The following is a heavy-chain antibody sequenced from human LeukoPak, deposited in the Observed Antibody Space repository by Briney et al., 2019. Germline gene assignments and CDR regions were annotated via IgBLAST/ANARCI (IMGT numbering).Heavy chain of an antibody. CDR3: ARSGSHYYYSMDV. CDR1: GFTVSSNY. D-gene: IGHD5-12*01. CDR2: IYSGGST. Sequence: GGSLRLSCAASGFTVSSNYMSWVRQAPGKGLEWVSVIYSGGSTYYADSVKGRFTISRHNSKNTLYLQMNSLRAEDTAVYYCARSGSHYYYSMDVWGQGTTVTVSS. V-gene: IGHV3-53*04. J-gene: IGHJ6*02.